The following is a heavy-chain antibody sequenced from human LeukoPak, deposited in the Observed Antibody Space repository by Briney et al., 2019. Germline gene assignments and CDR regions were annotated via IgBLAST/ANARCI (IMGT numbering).Heavy chain of an antibody. V-gene: IGHV3-64*01. CDR3: ARADDSGGWYDY. Sequence: GGSLRLSCAASGFTFSSYAMHWVRQAPGKGLEYVSAISSNGGSTYYANSVKGRFTISRDNSKNTLYLQMGSLRAEDMAVYYCARADDSGGWYDYWGQGTLVTVSS. CDR1: GFTFSSYA. J-gene: IGHJ4*02. D-gene: IGHD6-19*01. CDR2: ISSNGGST.